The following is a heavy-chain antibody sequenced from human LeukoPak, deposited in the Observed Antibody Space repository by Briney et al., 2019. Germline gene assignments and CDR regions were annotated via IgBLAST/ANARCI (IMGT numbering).Heavy chain of an antibody. D-gene: IGHD6-19*01. V-gene: IGHV3-23*01. CDR3: PRQSYASGWNPFDY. J-gene: IGHJ4*02. CDR2: ISGGGVTT. CDR1: GFTFSNYA. Sequence: GGSLRLSCVASGFTFSNYAMSWVRQAPGKGLEWVSTISGGGVTTYYGDSAKGRLAISRDNSKNTLYLQMNSLTADDTAVYYCPRQSYASGWNPFDYWGQGILVTVSS.